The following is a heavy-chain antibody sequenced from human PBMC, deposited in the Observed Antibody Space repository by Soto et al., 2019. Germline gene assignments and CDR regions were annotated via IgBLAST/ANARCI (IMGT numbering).Heavy chain of an antibody. CDR2: ISGSSSFM. CDR3: ARDRAIAVAGTKD. CDR1: GFTFSTYN. D-gene: IGHD6-19*01. V-gene: IGHV3-21*01. Sequence: EVQLVESGGGLVKPGGSLRLSCAASGFTFSTYNMNWVRQAPGKGLEWVSSISGSSSFMEYADSVTGRFTISRDNAKNSLYLQMNSLRAEDTAVYYCARDRAIAVAGTKDWGQGTLVTVSS. J-gene: IGHJ4*02.